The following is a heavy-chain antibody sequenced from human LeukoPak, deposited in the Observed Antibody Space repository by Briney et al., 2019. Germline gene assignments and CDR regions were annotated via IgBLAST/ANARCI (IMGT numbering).Heavy chain of an antibody. CDR2: INHSGST. V-gene: IGHV4-39*07. Sequence: PSETLSLTCTVSGGSISSSSYYWSWIRQPPGKGLEWIGEINHSGSTNYNPSLKSRVTISVDTSKNQFSLKLSSVTAADTAVCYCARGMPYYDFWSGYRPYFDYWGQGTLVTVSS. CDR3: ARGMPYYDFWSGYRPYFDY. CDR1: GGSISSSSYY. D-gene: IGHD3-3*01. J-gene: IGHJ4*02.